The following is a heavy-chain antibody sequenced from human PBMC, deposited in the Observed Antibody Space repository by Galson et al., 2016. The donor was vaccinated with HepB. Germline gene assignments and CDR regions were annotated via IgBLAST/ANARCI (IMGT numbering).Heavy chain of an antibody. CDR3: AREAYYGDYLGHFDY. D-gene: IGHD4-17*01. Sequence: SLRLSCAASGFTFSSYGMHWVRQAPGKGLEWVAVIWSDGSNKYYTDSVKGRFTISRDNSKNTRYVQMNSLGAEDTAVYYCAREAYYGDYLGHFDYWGQGTLVTVSS. J-gene: IGHJ4*02. V-gene: IGHV3-33*01. CDR2: IWSDGSNK. CDR1: GFTFSSYG.